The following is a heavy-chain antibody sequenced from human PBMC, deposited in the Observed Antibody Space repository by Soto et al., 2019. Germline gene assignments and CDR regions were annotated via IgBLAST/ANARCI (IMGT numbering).Heavy chain of an antibody. CDR3: ARGGSYPDYYFDP. CDR2: IHYRGNT. J-gene: IGHJ4*02. D-gene: IGHD1-26*01. CDR1: GGSIGSSGYY. Sequence: ETLSLTCSVAGGSIGSSGYYWGWIRQPPGKGLEWIGNIHYRGNTHYNPSLKSRVTISVDTSKNQFALHLSSVTAAETAVYFCARGGSYPDYYFDPWGPGTLVTVSS. V-gene: IGHV4-39*01.